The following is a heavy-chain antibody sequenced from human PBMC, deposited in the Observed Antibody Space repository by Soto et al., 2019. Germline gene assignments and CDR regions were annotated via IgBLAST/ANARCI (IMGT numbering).Heavy chain of an antibody. D-gene: IGHD3-10*01. CDR3: ARQGWDYYVSGSYYTGFDP. CDR1: GGSISSYY. CDR2: IYYSGST. V-gene: IGHV4-59*01. J-gene: IGHJ5*02. Sequence: SETLSLTCTVAGGSISSYYWSWIRQPPGKGLEWIGYIYYSGSTNYNPSLKSRVTMSVDTSKNQFSLKLSSVTAADTAVYYCARQGWDYYVSGSYYTGFDPWGQGTLVTVPS.